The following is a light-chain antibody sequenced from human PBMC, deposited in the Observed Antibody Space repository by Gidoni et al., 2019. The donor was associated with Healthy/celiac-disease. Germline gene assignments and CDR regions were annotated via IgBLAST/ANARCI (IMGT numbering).Light chain of an antibody. J-gene: IGKJ2*01. Sequence: DIQMTQSPSSLSASVGVRVTITCRASQSISSYLNWYQQKPGKAPKLLIYAASSLQSGVPSRFSGSVSGTDFTLTISSLQPEDFATYYCQQSYSTPFTFGQGTKLEIK. CDR2: AAS. CDR3: QQSYSTPFT. V-gene: IGKV1-39*01. CDR1: QSISSY.